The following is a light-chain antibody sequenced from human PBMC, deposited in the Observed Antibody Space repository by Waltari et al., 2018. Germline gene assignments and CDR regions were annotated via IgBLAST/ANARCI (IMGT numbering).Light chain of an antibody. J-gene: IGKJ4*01. CDR2: GAS. CDR3: QQYDISPLT. V-gene: IGKV3-20*01. Sequence: EIVLTQSPGTLSLSPGERATLSCRASQTVRTTYLAWYQQKPGQAPTLLISGASSRAPGLPDRFSGSGSGTAFSLTISSLEPEDFAVYYCQQYDISPLTFGGGTKVEIK. CDR1: QTVRTTY.